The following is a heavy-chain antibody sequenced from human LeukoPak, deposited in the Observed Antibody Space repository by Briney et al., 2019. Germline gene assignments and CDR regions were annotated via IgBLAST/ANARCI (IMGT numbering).Heavy chain of an antibody. CDR3: ARALRYSGGWGGDGFDC. CDR2: ISAYNGNT. CDR1: GYTFTSYG. J-gene: IGHJ4*02. Sequence: ASVKVSCKASGYTFTSYGISWVRQDPGQGLEWMGWISAYNGNTNYAQKLQGRVTMTTDTSTSTAYMELRSLRSGDTAVYYCARALRYSGGWGGDGFDCWGQGTLVTVSS. V-gene: IGHV1-18*01. D-gene: IGHD6-19*01.